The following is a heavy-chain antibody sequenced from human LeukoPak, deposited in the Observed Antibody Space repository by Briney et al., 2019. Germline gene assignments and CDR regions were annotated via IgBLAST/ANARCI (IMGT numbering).Heavy chain of an antibody. CDR3: ARGGTYYNGGIKQKFDY. Sequence: PGGSLRLSCAASGFTFSSYAMSWVRQAPGKGLEWVSAISGSGGSTYYADSVKGRFTISRDNSKNTLYPQMNSLRAEDTAVYYCARGGTYYNGGIKQKFDYWGQGTLVTVSS. J-gene: IGHJ4*02. D-gene: IGHD1-26*01. CDR2: ISGSGGST. V-gene: IGHV3-23*01. CDR1: GFTFSSYA.